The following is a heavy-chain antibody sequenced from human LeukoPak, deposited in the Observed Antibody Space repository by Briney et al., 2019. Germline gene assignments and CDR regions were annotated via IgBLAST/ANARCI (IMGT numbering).Heavy chain of an antibody. V-gene: IGHV1-69*01. CDR1: GGTFTSYA. Sequence: ASVKVSCKASGGTFTSYAISWVRQAPGQGLEWMGGIIPIFGTANYAQKFQGRVTITADESTSTAYMELSSLRSEDTAVYYCARSSGNQLLFGWYFDPRGRGTLVTVSS. CDR2: IIPIFGTA. CDR3: ARSSGNQLLFGWYFDP. J-gene: IGHJ2*01. D-gene: IGHD2-2*01.